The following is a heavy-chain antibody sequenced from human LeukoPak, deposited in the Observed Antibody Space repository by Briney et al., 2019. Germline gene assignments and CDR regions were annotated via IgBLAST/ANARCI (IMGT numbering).Heavy chain of an antibody. CDR1: GFTFSASA. V-gene: IGHV3-73*01. CDR3: VPVGSNHDY. J-gene: IGHJ4*02. CDR2: IRSKANSYAT. Sequence: GGSLRLSCAASGFTFSASAMHWVRQASGKGLEGFGRIRSKANSYATAYAASVKGTFTISSDYSKNTGYLQTKSLQTADTTTEYCVPVGSNHDYWGQGTLVTVSS. D-gene: IGHD1-14*01.